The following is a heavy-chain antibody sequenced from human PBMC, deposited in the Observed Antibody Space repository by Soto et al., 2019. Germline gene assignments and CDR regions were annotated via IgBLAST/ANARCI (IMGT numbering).Heavy chain of an antibody. D-gene: IGHD2-2*02. J-gene: IGHJ6*02. CDR3: ARDRGECSSTSCYNYYYYGMDV. V-gene: IGHV1-69*13. CDR2: IIPIFGTA. CDR1: GGTFSSYA. Sequence: GASVKVSCKASGGTFSSYAIRWVRQAPGQGLEWMGGIIPIFGTANYAQKFQGGVTITADESTSTAYMELSSLRSEDTAVYYCARDRGECSSTSCYNYYYYGMDVWGQGTTVTVSS.